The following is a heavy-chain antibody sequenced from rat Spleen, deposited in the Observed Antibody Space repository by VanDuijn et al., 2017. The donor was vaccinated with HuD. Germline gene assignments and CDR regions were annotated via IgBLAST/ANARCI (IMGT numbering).Heavy chain of an antibody. CDR2: ITSGGSNT. Sequence: EVQLMESGGGLVQPGRSLKLSCAASGFTFSSFAMAWVRQAPKKGLEWVATITSGGSNTYYPDSVKGRFTISRDDAKNTQYLQMDSLRSEDTATYYCARHGGLRNWFAYWGQGTLVTVSS. CDR1: GFTFSSFA. CDR3: ARHGGLRNWFAY. J-gene: IGHJ3*01. V-gene: IGHV5S13*01. D-gene: IGHD1-11*01.